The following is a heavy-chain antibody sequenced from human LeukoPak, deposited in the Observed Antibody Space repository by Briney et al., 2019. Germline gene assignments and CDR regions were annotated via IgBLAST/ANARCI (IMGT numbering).Heavy chain of an antibody. CDR3: AKDLIAGSSDYFDH. CDR1: GFAFTTYA. Sequence: GGSLRLSCVASGFAFTTYAVHWVRQAPGKGLEWVAVTDCNDKFYADSVMGRFTISIDKSTNTLYLQMNSLRPEDTAVYYCAKDLIAGSSDYFDHWGQGTLVTVSS. J-gene: IGHJ4*02. CDR2: TDCNDK. V-gene: IGHV3-30*14.